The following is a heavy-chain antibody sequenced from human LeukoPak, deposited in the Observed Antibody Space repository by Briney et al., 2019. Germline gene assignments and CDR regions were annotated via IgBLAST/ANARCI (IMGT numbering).Heavy chain of an antibody. CDR1: GFTFNNAW. Sequence: GGSLRLSCTVSGFTFNNAWMTWVRKAPGNGLEWVGRIRKRSDGGTTDYAAPVKGRFTISRDDSKNTLYLQMNSLQTEDTAVYYCTTWGNYGKLDYWGQGTLVTVSS. D-gene: IGHD3-10*01. CDR3: TTWGNYGKLDY. J-gene: IGHJ4*02. CDR2: IRKRSDGGTT. V-gene: IGHV3-15*01.